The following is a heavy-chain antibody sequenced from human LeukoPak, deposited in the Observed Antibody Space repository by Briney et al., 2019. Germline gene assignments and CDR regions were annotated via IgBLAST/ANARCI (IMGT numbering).Heavy chain of an antibody. D-gene: IGHD3-22*01. J-gene: IGHJ4*02. V-gene: IGHV3-48*03. CDR3: ARDTYSDSSGPDDY. Sequence: GGSLRLSCAASGFTFSSYEMNWVRQAPGKGLEWVSYISSSGSTIYYADSVKGRFTISRDNAKNSLYLQMNSLRAEDTAVYYCARDTYSDSSGPDDYWGQGTLVTVSS. CDR1: GFTFSSYE. CDR2: ISSSGSTI.